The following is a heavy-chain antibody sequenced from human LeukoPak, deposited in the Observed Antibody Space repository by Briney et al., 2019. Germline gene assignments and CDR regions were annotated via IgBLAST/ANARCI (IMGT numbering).Heavy chain of an antibody. J-gene: IGHJ5*02. Sequence: PGGSLRLSCAASGFTFDGYAMHWVRQAPGKGLEWVSGISWNSGSIGYADSVKGRFTISRDNAKNSLYLQMNSLRAEDTALYYCAKGRDKYQLLSKNWFDPWGQGTLVTVSS. CDR2: ISWNSGSI. D-gene: IGHD2-2*01. V-gene: IGHV3-9*01. CDR1: GFTFDGYA. CDR3: AKGRDKYQLLSKNWFDP.